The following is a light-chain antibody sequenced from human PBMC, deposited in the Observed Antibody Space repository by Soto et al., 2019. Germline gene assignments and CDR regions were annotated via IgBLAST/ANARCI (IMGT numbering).Light chain of an antibody. CDR1: QGIRND. CDR2: TAS. CDR3: LQHYSFPHM. J-gene: IGKJ1*01. V-gene: IGKV1-6*01. Sequence: AIQITQSPSSLAASVGDRVTITCRASQGIRNDLGWYQQKPGNAPKLLIYTASNLQSGVPSRFRGSGSGTDFTLALSRLQPEDFETYYCLQHYSFPHMFGQGTKVDIK.